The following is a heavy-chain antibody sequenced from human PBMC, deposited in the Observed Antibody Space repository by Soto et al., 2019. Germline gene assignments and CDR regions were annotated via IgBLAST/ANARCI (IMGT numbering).Heavy chain of an antibody. D-gene: IGHD6-19*01. CDR3: ARARIAVAGFDY. CDR2: IYSSGST. J-gene: IGHJ4*02. Sequence: PSETLSLTCTVSGGSISSYYWIWIRQSPGKGLEWIGYIYSSGSTYYNPSLKSRVTISVDRSKNQFSLKLSSVTAADTAVYYCARARIAVAGFDYWGQGTLVTVSS. CDR1: GGSISSYY. V-gene: IGHV4-59*12.